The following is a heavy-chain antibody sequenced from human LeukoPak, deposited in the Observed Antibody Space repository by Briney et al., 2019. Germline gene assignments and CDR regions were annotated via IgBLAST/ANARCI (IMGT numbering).Heavy chain of an antibody. CDR2: IYTSGNT. V-gene: IGHV4-4*07. CDR1: GGSISSYY. CDR3: ARGGSGSGLGYYMDV. J-gene: IGHJ6*03. Sequence: PSETLSLTCTVSGGSISSYYWSWIRQPAGKGLEWIGRIYTSGNTHYNPSLKSRVTISVDTSKNQFSLKLSSVTAADTAVYHWARGGSGSGLGYYMDVWGKGTTVTVSS. D-gene: IGHD3-16*01.